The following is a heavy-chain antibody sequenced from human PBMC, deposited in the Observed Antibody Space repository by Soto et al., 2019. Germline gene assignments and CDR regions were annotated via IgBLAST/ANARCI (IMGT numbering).Heavy chain of an antibody. CDR3: AKDTGGSAMVAWFYYGMDV. J-gene: IGHJ6*02. CDR1: GFTFSSYG. D-gene: IGHD5-18*01. CDR2: ISYDGSNK. Sequence: GGSLRLSCLASGFTFSSYGLHWVRQAPGKGLEWVAVISYDGSNKYYVDSVKGRFTISRDNSKNTVYLQMSSLRGEDTAVYYCAKDTGGSAMVAWFYYGMDVWGQGTTVTVSS. V-gene: IGHV3-30*18.